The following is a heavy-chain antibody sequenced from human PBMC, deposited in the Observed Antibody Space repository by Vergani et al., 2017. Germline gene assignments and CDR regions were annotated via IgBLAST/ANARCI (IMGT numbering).Heavy chain of an antibody. CDR3: GRVADFYGLGSRLLDL. Sequence: QVQLQESGPGLVKPSETLSLTCSVSGSSMSGYYWSWIRQPPGKELEWIGYMYHSGSTNYNPSLETRVTISGDTSKNQFSLKLNSVTAADTAVYYCGRVADFYGLGSRLLDLWGQGILVPVSS. V-gene: IGHV4-59*01. D-gene: IGHD3-10*01. CDR1: GSSMSGYY. CDR2: MYHSGST. J-gene: IGHJ5*02.